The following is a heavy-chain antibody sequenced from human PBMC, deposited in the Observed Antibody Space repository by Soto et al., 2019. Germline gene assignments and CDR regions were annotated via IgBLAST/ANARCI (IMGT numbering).Heavy chain of an antibody. J-gene: IGHJ6*02. CDR2: INHSGST. Sequence: PSETLSLTCAVYGGSFSGYYWSWIRQPPGKGLEWIGEINHSGSTNYNPSLKSRVTISVDTSKNQFSLKLSSVTAADTAVYYCERGDGYCSSTSCTQYYYYGMDVWGQGTTVTVSS. CDR3: ERGDGYCSSTSCTQYYYYGMDV. CDR1: GGSFSGYY. V-gene: IGHV4-34*01. D-gene: IGHD2-2*03.